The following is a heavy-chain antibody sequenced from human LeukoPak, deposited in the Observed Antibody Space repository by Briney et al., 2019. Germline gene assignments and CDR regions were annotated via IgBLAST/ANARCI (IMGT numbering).Heavy chain of an antibody. CDR1: GGSISSGGYY. Sequence: SQTLSLTCTVSGGSISSGGYYWSRIRQHPGKGLEWIGYIYYSGSTYYNPSLKSRVTISVDTSKNQFSLKLSSVTAADTAVYYCARVKGYGDYEGYYYYGMDVWGQGATVTVSS. D-gene: IGHD4-17*01. CDR2: IYYSGST. V-gene: IGHV4-31*03. J-gene: IGHJ6*02. CDR3: ARVKGYGDYEGYYYYGMDV.